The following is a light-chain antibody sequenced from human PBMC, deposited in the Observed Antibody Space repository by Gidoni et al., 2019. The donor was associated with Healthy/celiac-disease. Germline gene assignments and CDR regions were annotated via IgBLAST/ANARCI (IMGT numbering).Light chain of an antibody. J-gene: IGKJ4*01. CDR3: QQYNNWPQLT. CDR1: QSVSSN. V-gene: IGKV3-15*01. Sequence: EIVMTQSTATLSVSPGERATLSCRASQSVSSNLAWYQQKPGQAPRLLIYGASTRATGIPARFSGSVSGTEFTLTISSLQSEDFAVYYCQQYNNWPQLTFGGGTKVEIK. CDR2: GAS.